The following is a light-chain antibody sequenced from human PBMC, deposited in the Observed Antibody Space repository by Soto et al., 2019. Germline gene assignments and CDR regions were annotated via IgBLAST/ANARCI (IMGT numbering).Light chain of an antibody. V-gene: IGKV3-11*01. J-gene: IGKJ4*01. Sequence: EIVLTQSPATLSLTPGERATLSCRASQSVSSNLVWYQQQPGHAPSLLIYDAFNRATGIPARFSGSGSGTAFTLTISSIEPEDFAVYYCQQRSNWPLTFGGGTKAEIK. CDR1: QSVSSN. CDR2: DAF. CDR3: QQRSNWPLT.